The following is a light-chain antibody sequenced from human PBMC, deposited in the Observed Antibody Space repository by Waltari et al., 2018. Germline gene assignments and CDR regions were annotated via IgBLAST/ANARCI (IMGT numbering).Light chain of an antibody. CDR3: QTWSIGLV. CDR1: SAHSTYA. CDR2: LNADGSH. J-gene: IGLJ2*01. V-gene: IGLV4-69*01. Sequence: QLVVTQSPSASASLGASVKLTCTLSSAHSTYAIAWHQRQPEKGLRYLLKLNADGSHTKGARIPDRFSDSSSGAERYLTISSLQSEDEAYYYCQTWSIGLVVGGVTKLTVL.